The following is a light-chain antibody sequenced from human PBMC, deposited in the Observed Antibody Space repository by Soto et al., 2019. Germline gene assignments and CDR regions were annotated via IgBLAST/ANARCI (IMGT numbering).Light chain of an antibody. CDR2: KAS. V-gene: IGKV1-5*03. CDR3: QQYNSYPLT. Sequence: DIQMTQSPSTLSASVGDRVTITSRASQSISSWLAWYQQKPGKAPKLLIYKASSLESRVPSRFSGSGSGTEFTLTISSLQPDDFATYYCQQYNSYPLTFGGGTKVDI. J-gene: IGKJ4*01. CDR1: QSISSW.